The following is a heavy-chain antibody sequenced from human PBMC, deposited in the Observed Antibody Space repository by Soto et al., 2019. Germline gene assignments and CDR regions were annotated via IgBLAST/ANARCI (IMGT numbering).Heavy chain of an antibody. V-gene: IGHV4-4*02. CDR3: AKKNEQVAFDV. J-gene: IGHJ3*01. Sequence: SETLSLTCVVSGGSINTENWWSWVRQPPGKGLEWIGEIHHGGSTNCNPSLKSRVTILIDTSKNQFSLKLSSVTAADTALYYCAKKNEQVAFDVWGQGTMVTVSS. CDR2: IHHGGST. CDR1: GGSINTENW.